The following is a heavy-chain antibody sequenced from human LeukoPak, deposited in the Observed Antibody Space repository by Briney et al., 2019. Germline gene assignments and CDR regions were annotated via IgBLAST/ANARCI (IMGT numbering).Heavy chain of an antibody. CDR2: ISGSGGST. D-gene: IGHD2-2*01. CDR1: GVTVSNNF. V-gene: IGHV3-23*01. J-gene: IGHJ4*02. Sequence: GGSLILSCAASGVTVSNNFMSWVRQAPGKGLEWVSSISGSGGSTYYADAVKGRFTISRDNSKNTLYLQMNSLRAEDTAVYYCATDRGIVVVPAAILEYWGQGTLVTVSS. CDR3: ATDRGIVVVPAAILEY.